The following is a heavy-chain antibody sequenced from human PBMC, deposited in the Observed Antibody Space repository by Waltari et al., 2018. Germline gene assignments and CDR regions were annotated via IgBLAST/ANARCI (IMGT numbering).Heavy chain of an antibody. Sequence: QLQLQESGPGLVKPSETLSLTCTVSGGSISRSSYYWGWIRQPPGKGLEWIGSIYYSGSTYYNPSLKSRVTISVDTSKNQFSLKLSSVTAADTAVYYCAREVVIAIRQFDYWGQGTLVTVSS. J-gene: IGHJ4*02. V-gene: IGHV4-39*02. CDR3: AREVVIAIRQFDY. CDR1: GGSISRSSYY. CDR2: IYYSGST. D-gene: IGHD2-21*01.